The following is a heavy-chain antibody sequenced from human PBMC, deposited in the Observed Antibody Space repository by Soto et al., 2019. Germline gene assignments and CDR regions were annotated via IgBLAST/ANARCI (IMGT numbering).Heavy chain of an antibody. CDR3: ARVDVGGYCSGGSCYVFYFDY. Sequence: EVQLVESGGGLVQPGGSLRLSCAASGFTVSSNYMSWVRQAPGKGLEWVSVIYSGGSTYYADSVKGRFTISRDNSKNTLYVQMNSLRAEDTAVYYCARVDVGGYCSGGSCYVFYFDYWGQGTLVTVSS. CDR1: GFTVSSNY. D-gene: IGHD2-15*01. CDR2: IYSGGST. V-gene: IGHV3-66*01. J-gene: IGHJ4*02.